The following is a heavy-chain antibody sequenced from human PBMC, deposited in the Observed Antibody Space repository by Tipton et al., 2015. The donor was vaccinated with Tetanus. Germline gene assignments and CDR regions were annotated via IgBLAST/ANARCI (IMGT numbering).Heavy chain of an antibody. CDR1: GFTFSDYS. J-gene: IGHJ4*02. V-gene: IGHV3-21*01. Sequence: SLRLSCAASGFTFSDYSMNWVRQAPGKGLEWVSSISGSSNYIKYADSVKGRFTISRANAKNSQYLQMNSLRADDTAVYFCARVHTPGLLGRYPFDSWGQGTLVTVSS. CDR2: ISGSSNYI. CDR3: ARVHTPGLLGRYPFDS. D-gene: IGHD2-21*02.